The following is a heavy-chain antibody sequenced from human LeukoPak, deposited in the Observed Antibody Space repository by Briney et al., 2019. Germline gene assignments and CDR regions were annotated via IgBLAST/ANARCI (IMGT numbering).Heavy chain of an antibody. CDR3: ARAEKAVTGTLDS. D-gene: IGHD6-19*01. CDR2: MYNRGST. Sequence: SETLPLTCTVSGDAISKYYWSWIRQSPGKELEWIGYMYNRGSTIYNPSLKSRVTISTDTSKNQFSLRLTSVTAADTAVYYCARAEKAVTGTLDSWGEGTLITASS. CDR1: GDAISKYY. J-gene: IGHJ4*02. V-gene: IGHV4-59*01.